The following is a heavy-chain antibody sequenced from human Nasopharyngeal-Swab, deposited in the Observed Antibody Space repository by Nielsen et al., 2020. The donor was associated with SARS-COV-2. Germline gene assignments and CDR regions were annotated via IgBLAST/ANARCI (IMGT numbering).Heavy chain of an antibody. CDR2: ISTAGGNI. J-gene: IGHJ6*02. CDR1: GFTFSSYW. V-gene: IGHV3-48*02. Sequence: GESLKISCAASGFTFSSYWMSWVRQAPGRGLEWLAYISTAGGNIYYADSVKGRFTISRDNAESSLYLQMNSLRDEDTAVYYCAREGGYAHYYNYGMDVWGQGTTVTVSS. D-gene: IGHD5-12*01. CDR3: AREGGYAHYYNYGMDV.